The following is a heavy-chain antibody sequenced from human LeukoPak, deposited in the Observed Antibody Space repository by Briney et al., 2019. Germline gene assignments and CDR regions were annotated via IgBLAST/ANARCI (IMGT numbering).Heavy chain of an antibody. CDR3: ASQGGYSYGYKGYFFDY. CDR1: GYSFTSYW. J-gene: IGHJ4*02. V-gene: IGHV5-51*01. D-gene: IGHD5-18*01. CDR2: IYPGDSDT. Sequence: GESLKISCKGSGYSFTSYWIGWVRQMPGKGLEWMGIIYPGDSDTRYSPSFQGQVTISADKSISTAYLQWSSLKASDTAMYHCASQGGYSYGYKGYFFDYWGQGTLVTVSS.